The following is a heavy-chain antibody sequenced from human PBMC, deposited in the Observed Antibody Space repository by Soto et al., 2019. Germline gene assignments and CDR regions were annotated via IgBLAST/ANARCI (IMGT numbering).Heavy chain of an antibody. J-gene: IGHJ4*02. D-gene: IGHD6-19*01. Sequence: SETLSLTCTVSGDSISSYYWSWIRQPPGKGLEWIGYIHYSGSTNYNPSLKSRVTMSVDTSKNQFSLKLNSMTAADTAIYYCARVGGSGWNFDSWGQGILVTVSS. CDR2: IHYSGST. CDR3: ARVGGSGWNFDS. V-gene: IGHV4-59*01. CDR1: GDSISSYY.